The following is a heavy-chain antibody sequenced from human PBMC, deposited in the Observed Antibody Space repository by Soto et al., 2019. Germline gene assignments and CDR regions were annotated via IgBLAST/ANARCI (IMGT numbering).Heavy chain of an antibody. CDR2: ISGTGYNT. Sequence: GGSLRLSCAASGFTFTSYAMNWVRLAPGKGLEWVSAISGTGYNTYYADSVKGRFTISRDNTKNTLYLQMNSLRAEDTAVYYGAKAGFSSSWSPTYFDYWGQGTLVTVSS. V-gene: IGHV3-23*01. J-gene: IGHJ4*02. CDR1: GFTFTSYA. CDR3: AKAGFSSSWSPTYFDY. D-gene: IGHD6-13*01.